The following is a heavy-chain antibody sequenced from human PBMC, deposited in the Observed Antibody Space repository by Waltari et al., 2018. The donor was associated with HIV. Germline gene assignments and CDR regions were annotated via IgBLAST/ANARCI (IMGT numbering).Heavy chain of an antibody. D-gene: IGHD1-26*01. CDR2: ISSTSTYI. CDR3: VADLGGSHDS. Sequence: EVQLVESGGGLVKPGGSLRLSCATAGFTVSTYTMYWVRQAPGKGLECVSSISSTSTYIYYTDSVKGRFTISRDNAQNSLSLQMNSLSAEDTAVYYCVADLGGSHDSWGQGSQVTVSS. V-gene: IGHV3-21*02. CDR1: GFTVSTYT. J-gene: IGHJ4*02.